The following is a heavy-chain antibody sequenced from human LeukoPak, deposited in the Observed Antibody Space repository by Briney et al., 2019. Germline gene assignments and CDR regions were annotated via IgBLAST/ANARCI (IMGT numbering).Heavy chain of an antibody. D-gene: IGHD5-24*01. CDR3: ARARRDGYNLDFDY. V-gene: IGHV1-18*01. Sequence: ASVKVSCKASGYTFASYGISWVRQAPGQGLEWMGWISAYNGNTNYAQKLQGRVTMTTDTSTSTAYMELRSLRSDDTAVYYCARARRDGYNLDFDYWGQGTLVTVSS. J-gene: IGHJ4*02. CDR1: GYTFASYG. CDR2: ISAYNGNT.